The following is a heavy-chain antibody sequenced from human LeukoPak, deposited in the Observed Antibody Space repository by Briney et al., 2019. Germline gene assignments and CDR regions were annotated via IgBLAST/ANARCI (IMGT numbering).Heavy chain of an antibody. D-gene: IGHD6-19*01. Sequence: SETLSLTCTVSGGSISSNGNYWGWIRQPPGKGLEWIGSIYYSGSTYANPSLKSRVTISVDTSKNQFSLKMNSVTAADTAVYYCARGTGWPHYFDYWGQGALVTVSS. CDR2: IYYSGST. J-gene: IGHJ4*02. CDR3: ARGTGWPHYFDY. CDR1: GGSISSNGNY. V-gene: IGHV4-39*07.